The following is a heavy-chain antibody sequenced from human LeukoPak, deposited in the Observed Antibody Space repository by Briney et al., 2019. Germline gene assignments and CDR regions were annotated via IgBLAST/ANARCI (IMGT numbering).Heavy chain of an antibody. V-gene: IGHV1-2*02. CDR3: ARESTVLLEAGVPGEY. CDR2: INPNSGGT. J-gene: IGHJ4*02. Sequence: ASVKVSCKASGYTFTGYYMHWVRQAPGQGLEWMGWINPNSGGTNYAQKFQGRVTMTRDTSISTAYMELSRLRSDDTAVYYCARESTVLLEAGVPGEYWGQGTLVTVSS. CDR1: GYTFTGYY. D-gene: IGHD3-10*01.